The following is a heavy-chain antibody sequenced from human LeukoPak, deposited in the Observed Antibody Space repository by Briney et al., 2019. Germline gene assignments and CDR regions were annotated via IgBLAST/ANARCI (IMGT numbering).Heavy chain of an antibody. Sequence: SETLSLTCAVYGGSFSGYYWSWIRQPPGKGLEWIGEINHSGSTNYNPSLKSRVTISVDTSKNQFSLKLSSVTAADTAVYYCARGCGSQDSSSWYVGRFYYYYMDVWGKGTTVTVS. J-gene: IGHJ6*03. CDR1: GGSFSGYY. CDR3: ARGCGSQDSSSWYVGRFYYYYMDV. D-gene: IGHD6-13*01. V-gene: IGHV4-34*01. CDR2: INHSGST.